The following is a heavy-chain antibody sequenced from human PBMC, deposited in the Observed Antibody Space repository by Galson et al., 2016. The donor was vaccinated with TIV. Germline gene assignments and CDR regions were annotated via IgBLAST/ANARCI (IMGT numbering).Heavy chain of an antibody. CDR3: PRRFAVNYGVYAAFDI. CDR1: GYIFTNYW. D-gene: IGHD4-17*01. Sequence: QSGAEVKEPGESLNISCKGSGYIFTNYWIGWVRQMPGKGLEWMGIIYPGDSDTRYSPSFQGQVTISADRSINTAYLLLNSLKASDTAMYYCPRRFAVNYGVYAAFDIWGQGTIVTVSS. J-gene: IGHJ3*02. V-gene: IGHV5-51*01. CDR2: IYPGDSDT.